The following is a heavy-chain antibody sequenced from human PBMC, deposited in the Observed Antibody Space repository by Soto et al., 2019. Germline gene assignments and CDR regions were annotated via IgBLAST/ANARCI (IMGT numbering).Heavy chain of an antibody. CDR3: AKALRFTFTTGYYMDV. J-gene: IGHJ6*03. CDR2: ISGSGST. V-gene: IGHV3-23*01. D-gene: IGHD3-16*01. CDR1: GFTVSSYA. Sequence: EVQLLESGGGLVQPGGSLRLSCAASGFTVSSYAMSWVRQAPGKGLEWVSAISGSGSTYSADSVKGRFTISRDSSKNTVYLEMNSRRAEDTAVYYCAKALRFTFTTGYYMDVWGRGTTVTVSS.